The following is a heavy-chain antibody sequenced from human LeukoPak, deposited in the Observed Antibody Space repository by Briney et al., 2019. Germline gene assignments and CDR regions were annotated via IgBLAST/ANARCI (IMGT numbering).Heavy chain of an antibody. CDR2: ILPIFGTT. J-gene: IGHJ4*02. CDR1: GGTFTIYA. D-gene: IGHD2-2*02. V-gene: IGHV1-69*05. Sequence: ASVKVSCKASGGTFTIYAISWVRQAPGQGLEWMGGILPIFGTTNYAQKFQGRVTITTDESTSTAYMELSSLRSEDTAVYYCARGKRGYCTNTTCYTGDYWGQGTLVTVSS. CDR3: ARGKRGYCTNTTCYTGDY.